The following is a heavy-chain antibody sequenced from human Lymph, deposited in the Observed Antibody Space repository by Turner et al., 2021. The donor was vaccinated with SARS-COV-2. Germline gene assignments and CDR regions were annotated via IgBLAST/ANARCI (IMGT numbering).Heavy chain of an antibody. CDR2: ISSSGGST. CDR1: GFTFSSYA. CDR3: AKDPNWYVLSAVDY. D-gene: IGHD1-1*01. Sequence: EVQLLESGGGLVQPGGSIRLSSADSGFTFSSYAMSWVRQAPGKGLEWVSTISSSGGSTYDADSVKGRFTISRDNSKNTLYLQMNSLRAEDTAVYYCAKDPNWYVLSAVDYWGQGTLVTVSS. V-gene: IGHV3-23*01. J-gene: IGHJ4*02.